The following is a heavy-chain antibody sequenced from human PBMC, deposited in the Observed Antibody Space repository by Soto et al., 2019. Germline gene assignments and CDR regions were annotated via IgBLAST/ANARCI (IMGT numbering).Heavy chain of an antibody. V-gene: IGHV1-46*01. Sequence: ASVKVSCKTSGYPFTDYFIHWVRQAPGQGLEWMGIISLYHHSTSYAQKFQGRLTVTADTSTTTVYMDLSSLTSEDSAVYWCARELYSCGGDCPYYMDYWGQGTLVTVYS. CDR1: GYPFTDYF. CDR3: ARELYSCGGDCPYYMDY. J-gene: IGHJ4*02. D-gene: IGHD2-21*02. CDR2: ISLYHHST.